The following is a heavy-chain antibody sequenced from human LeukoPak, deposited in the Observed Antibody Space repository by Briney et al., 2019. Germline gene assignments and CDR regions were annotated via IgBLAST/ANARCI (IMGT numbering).Heavy chain of an antibody. J-gene: IGHJ3*02. V-gene: IGHV1-2*02. CDR3: ARWLMRATTRDAFDI. CDR1: GYTCTDYY. CDR2: INPDNGGT. Sequence: ASVKVSCNASGYTCTDYYIHWLRQATGQGLQWMAWINPDNGGTNYAQKFQGRVTLTTDPSISTAYMELSGLRSDDTAVYFCARWLMRATTRDAFDIWGQGTMVTVSS. D-gene: IGHD1-26*01.